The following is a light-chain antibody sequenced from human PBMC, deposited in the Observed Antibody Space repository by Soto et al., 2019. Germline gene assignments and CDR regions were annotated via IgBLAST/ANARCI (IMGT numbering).Light chain of an antibody. CDR1: QGISNY. CDR2: AAT. Sequence: DIQLTQSPSFLSASVGDRVTLTCRASQGISNYLDWYQQKPGKAPNLLIYAATTLQSGVPSRFSGGGSGTEFILTISSLQPEDFATYYCQQLNSHPYTFGQGTKLEIK. CDR3: QQLNSHPYT. J-gene: IGKJ2*01. V-gene: IGKV1-9*01.